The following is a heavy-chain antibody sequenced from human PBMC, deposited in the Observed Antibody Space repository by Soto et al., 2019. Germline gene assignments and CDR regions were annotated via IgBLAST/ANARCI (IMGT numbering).Heavy chain of an antibody. J-gene: IGHJ4*02. V-gene: IGHV2-70*11. CDR1: GFSLSTSGMC. CDR3: ARNVPYSGTYYFDY. CDR2: IDWDDDK. Sequence: KSGPTLVNPTQTLTLTCTFSGFSLSTSGMCVNWIRQPPGKALEWLARIDWDDDKYYSTSLKTRLTISKDTSKNQVVLTMTNMDPVDTATYYCARNVPYSGTYYFDYWGQGTLVTVSS. D-gene: IGHD6-19*01.